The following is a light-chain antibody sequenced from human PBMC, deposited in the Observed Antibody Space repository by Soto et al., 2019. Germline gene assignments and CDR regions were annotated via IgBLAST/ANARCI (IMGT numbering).Light chain of an antibody. CDR2: EVS. CDR3: SSYTSSLTWV. J-gene: IGLJ3*02. Sequence: QSVLTQPASVSGSPGQSITISCTGTSREIGGYNYVSWYQQHPGKAPKLMIYEVSNRPSGVSNRFSGSKSGNTASLTISGLQAEDEADYYCSSYTSSLTWVFGGGTKVTVL. V-gene: IGLV2-14*01. CDR1: SREIGGYNY.